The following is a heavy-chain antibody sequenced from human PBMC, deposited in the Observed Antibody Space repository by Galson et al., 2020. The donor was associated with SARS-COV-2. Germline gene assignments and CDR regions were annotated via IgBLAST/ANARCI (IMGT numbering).Heavy chain of an antibody. CDR1: GFTFSSYE. Sequence: GGSLRLSCAASGFTFSSYEMNWVRQAPGKGLEWVSYISSSGSTIYYADSVKGRFTISRDNAKNSLYLQMNSLRAEDTAVYYCARATSSWYFDLWGRGTLVTVSS. V-gene: IGHV3-48*03. CDR3: ARATSSWYFDL. CDR2: ISSSGSTI. J-gene: IGHJ2*01.